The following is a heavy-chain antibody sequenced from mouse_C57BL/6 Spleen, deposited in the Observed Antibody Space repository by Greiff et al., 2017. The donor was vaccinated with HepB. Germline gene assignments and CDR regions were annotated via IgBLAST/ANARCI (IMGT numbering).Heavy chain of an antibody. CDR1: RFTFTDYY. CDR3: ASPSDGSYAMDY. V-gene: IGHV7-3*01. D-gene: IGHD2-3*01. J-gene: IGHJ4*01. Sequence: EVKLVESGGGLVQPGGSLSLSCAASRFTFTDYYMSWVRQPPGKALEWLGFIRNKANGYTTEYSASVKGRFTISRDNSQSILYLQMNALRAEDSATYYCASPSDGSYAMDYWGQGTSVTVSS. CDR2: IRNKANGYTT.